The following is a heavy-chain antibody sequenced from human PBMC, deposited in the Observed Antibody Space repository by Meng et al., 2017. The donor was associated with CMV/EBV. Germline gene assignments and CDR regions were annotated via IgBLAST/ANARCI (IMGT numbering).Heavy chain of an antibody. CDR3: AKDIDSGYDLGFDY. V-gene: IGHV3-43D*04. Sequence: SGFTFDDYAMHWVRQATGKGLEWVSLISWDGGSTYYADSVKGRFTISRDNSKNSLYLQMNSLRAEDTALYYCAKDIDSGYDLGFDYWGQGTLVTVSS. J-gene: IGHJ4*02. D-gene: IGHD5-12*01. CDR2: ISWDGGST. CDR1: GFTFDDYA.